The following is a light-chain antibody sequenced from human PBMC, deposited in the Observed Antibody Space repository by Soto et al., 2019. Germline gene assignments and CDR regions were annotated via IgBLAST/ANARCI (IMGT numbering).Light chain of an antibody. CDR1: SRDVGGYNY. V-gene: IGLV2-14*01. CDR2: GVT. J-gene: IGLJ1*01. CDR3: FSHRRGDSHV. Sequence: QSVLAQPASVSGSPGQSITISCTGTSRDVGGYNYVSWYQQYPGKAPKLMIYGVTNRPSGVSNRFSGSKTGNTAPLTISGLQAEDEAYYYCFSHRRGDSHVFGTGTKVTVL.